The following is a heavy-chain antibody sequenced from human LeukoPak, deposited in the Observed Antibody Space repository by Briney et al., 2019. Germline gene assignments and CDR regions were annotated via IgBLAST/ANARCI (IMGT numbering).Heavy chain of an antibody. D-gene: IGHD6-19*01. CDR1: GFTFSSYG. J-gene: IGHJ1*01. Sequence: PGGSLRLSCAASGFTFSSYGMHWVRQAPGKGLEWVALIWYDGSKRYYADSVKGRFTISRDNSKNTLYLQMNSLRPEDTAMYYCAKDFLGTGWYGSVREGDFQHWGQGTLVTVSS. V-gene: IGHV3-30*02. CDR2: IWYDGSKR. CDR3: AKDFLGTGWYGSVREGDFQH.